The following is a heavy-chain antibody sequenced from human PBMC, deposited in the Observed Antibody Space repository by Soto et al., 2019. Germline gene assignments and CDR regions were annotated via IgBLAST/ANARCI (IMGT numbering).Heavy chain of an antibody. V-gene: IGHV4-30-4*01. D-gene: IGHD5-18*01. J-gene: IGHJ4*02. CDR1: GFFISSGNY. CDR2: IYYSGST. CDR3: AREWLQFDY. Sequence: SETLSLTCAVSGFFISSGNYWSWIRQPPGKGLEWIGYIYYSGSTYYNPSLKSRVTISVDTSKNQFSLKLSSVTAADTAVYYCAREWLQFDYWGQGTLVTVSS.